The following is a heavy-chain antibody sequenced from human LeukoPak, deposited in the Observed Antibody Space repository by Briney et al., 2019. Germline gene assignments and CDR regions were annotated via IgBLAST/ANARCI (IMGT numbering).Heavy chain of an antibody. CDR1: GGSISSGGYY. CDR3: ARRRVVVASTDGASGAFDI. D-gene: IGHD2-15*01. Sequence: SETLCLTCTVSGGSISSGGYYWSWIRQHPGKGLEWIGYIYYSGSTYYNPSLRSRVTISVDTSKNQFSLKLSSVTAADTAVYFCARRRVVVASTDGASGAFDIWGQGTMVTVSS. CDR2: IYYSGST. V-gene: IGHV4-31*03. J-gene: IGHJ3*02.